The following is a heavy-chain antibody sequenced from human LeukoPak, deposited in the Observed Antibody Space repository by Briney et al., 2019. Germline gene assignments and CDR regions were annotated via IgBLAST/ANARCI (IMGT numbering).Heavy chain of an antibody. CDR3: ARDHLGSWYDNGFDP. J-gene: IGHJ5*02. CDR1: GFTFSNYN. Sequence: GGSLRLSCEASGFTFSNYNMKWVRQAPGKGPEWVSPVSSSRTNRYYANSVKGRFTISRDNAKNSLYLQMNSLRVEDTAVYYCARDHLGSWYDNGFDPWGQGILVTVSS. CDR2: VSSSRTNR. V-gene: IGHV3-21*01. D-gene: IGHD6-13*01.